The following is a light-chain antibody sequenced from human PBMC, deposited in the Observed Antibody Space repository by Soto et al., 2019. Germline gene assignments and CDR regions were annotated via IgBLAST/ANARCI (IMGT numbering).Light chain of an antibody. CDR1: TGAVTSDSY. CDR3: LLYYDGANV. V-gene: IGLV7-43*01. CDR2: TIS. J-gene: IGLJ1*01. Sequence: QAVVTQEPSLTVSPGGTVTLTCASSTGAVTSDSYPSWFQQKPGQAPRALIYTISNKHSWTPARFSGSLLGGKAALTLSDVHPEDEAAYFCLLYYDGANVFGPGTKVTVL.